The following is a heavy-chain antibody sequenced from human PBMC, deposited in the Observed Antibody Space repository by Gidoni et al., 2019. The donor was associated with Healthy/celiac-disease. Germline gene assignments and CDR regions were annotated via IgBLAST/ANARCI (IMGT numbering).Heavy chain of an antibody. V-gene: IGHV3-23*01. J-gene: IGHJ4*02. CDR1: GFTFSSYA. CDR3: ANMGRNTVTTGD. D-gene: IGHD4-17*01. Sequence: EVQLLESGGGLVQPGGSLRLSCAASGFTFSSYAMSWVRQAPGKGLEWVSAISGSGGSTYYADSVKGRFTISRDNSKNTLYLQMNSLRAEDTAVYYCANMGRNTVTTGDWGQGTLVTVSS. CDR2: ISGSGGST.